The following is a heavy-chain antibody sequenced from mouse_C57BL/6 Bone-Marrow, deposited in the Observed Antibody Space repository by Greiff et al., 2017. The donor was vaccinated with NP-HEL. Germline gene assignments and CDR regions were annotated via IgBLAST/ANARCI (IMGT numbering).Heavy chain of an antibody. CDR3: LKSRLRPSWYVDV. CDR2: IDPEDGDT. Sequence: VQLQQSGAELVRPGASVKLSCTASGFNIKDYYMHWVKQRPEQGLEWIGRIDPEDGDTEYAPKFQGKATMTADTSSNTAYLQLSSLTSEDTAVYYCLKSRLRPSWYVDVWRTGTTVTLSS. J-gene: IGHJ1*03. CDR1: GFNIKDYY. V-gene: IGHV14-1*01.